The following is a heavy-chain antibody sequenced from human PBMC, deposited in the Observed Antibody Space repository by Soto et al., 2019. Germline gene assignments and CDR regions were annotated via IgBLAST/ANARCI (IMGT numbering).Heavy chain of an antibody. D-gene: IGHD6-19*01. Sequence: QVQLVESGGGVVQPGRSLRLSCAASGFTFSSYGMHWVRQAPGKGVEWVAVISYDGSNKYYADSVKGRFTISRDNSKNTLYLHMNSLRAEDTAVYYCAKGSDSSGAQDYWGQGTLVTVSS. CDR1: GFTFSSYG. CDR2: ISYDGSNK. J-gene: IGHJ4*02. CDR3: AKGSDSSGAQDY. V-gene: IGHV3-30*18.